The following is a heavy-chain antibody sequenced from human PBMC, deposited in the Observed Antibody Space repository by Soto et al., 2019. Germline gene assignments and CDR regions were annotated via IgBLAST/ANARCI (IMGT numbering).Heavy chain of an antibody. CDR2: ISAYNGNT. Sequence: GGSVKGSCKGAGYTFTRYGISWVRQAPGQGLEWMGWISAYNGNTNYAQKLQGRVTMTTDTSTSTAYMELGRLRCDAPAVYYFARHLGDSVGSALSYSYYVMASWAQGPTVPVSS. CDR1: GYTFTRYG. V-gene: IGHV1-18*01. D-gene: IGHD3-22*01. J-gene: IGHJ6*02. CDR3: ARHLGDSVGSALSYSYYVMAS.